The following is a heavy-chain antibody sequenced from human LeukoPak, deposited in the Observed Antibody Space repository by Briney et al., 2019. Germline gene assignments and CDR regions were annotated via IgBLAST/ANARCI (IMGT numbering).Heavy chain of an antibody. D-gene: IGHD2-2*01. V-gene: IGHV4-59*01. CDR2: IYYSGSI. Sequence: PSETLSLTCTVSGGSISSYYWSWIRQPPGKGLEWIGYIYYSGSINYNPSLKSRVTISVDTSKNQFSLKLSSVTAADTAVYYCARDIVVVPAATDYYYYMDVWGKGTTVTVSS. CDR3: ARDIVVVPAATDYYYYMDV. CDR1: GGSISSYY. J-gene: IGHJ6*03.